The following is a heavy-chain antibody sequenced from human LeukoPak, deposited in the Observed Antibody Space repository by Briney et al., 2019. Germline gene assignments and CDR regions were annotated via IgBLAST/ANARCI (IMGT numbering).Heavy chain of an antibody. D-gene: IGHD6-13*01. CDR1: GGSISSGSYY. CDR2: IYTSGST. Sequence: SETLSLTCTVSGGSISSGSYYWSWIRQPAGKGLEWIGRIYTSGSTNCNPSLKSRVTISLDTSKNQFSLKLSSVTAADTAVYYCARGTPLYSSSWYSYFDYWGQGALVSVSS. J-gene: IGHJ4*02. V-gene: IGHV4-61*02. CDR3: ARGTPLYSSSWYSYFDY.